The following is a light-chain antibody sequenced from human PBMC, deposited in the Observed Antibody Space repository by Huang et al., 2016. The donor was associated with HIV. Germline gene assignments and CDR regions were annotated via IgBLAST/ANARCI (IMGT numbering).Light chain of an antibody. CDR1: QSVSTQ. CDR3: QQYNTSPTT. V-gene: IGKV3-15*01. Sequence: EIIMKQFPATLSLSPGERATLSCRASQSVSTQSAWYQHKPGQAPRLLIFGASNRATGVPDRFSGSGSGTEFTLTISNLQSEDFAVYYCQQYNTSPTTFGPGTRVDVK. J-gene: IGKJ3*01. CDR2: GAS.